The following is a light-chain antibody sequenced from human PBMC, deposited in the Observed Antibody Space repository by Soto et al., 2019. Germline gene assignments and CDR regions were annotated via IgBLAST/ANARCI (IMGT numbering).Light chain of an antibody. J-gene: IGKJ1*01. CDR1: QSVSYSF. V-gene: IGKV3-20*01. CDR2: GAS. CDR3: QQYGSSPWT. Sequence: EIVLTQSPGTLSLSPGERATLSCRASQSVSYSFLAWYQQKPGQAPRLLIYGASSRATGISDRFSGSGSGTDFTLTISRLEPEDFAVYYCQQYGSSPWTFGQGTKVEIK.